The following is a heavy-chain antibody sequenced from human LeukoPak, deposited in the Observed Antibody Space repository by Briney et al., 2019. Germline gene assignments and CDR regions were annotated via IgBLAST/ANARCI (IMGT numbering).Heavy chain of an antibody. J-gene: IGHJ4*02. CDR1: GGSISNYH. V-gene: IGHV4-4*07. CDR2: IHTSGST. Sequence: SSETLSLTCTVSGGSISNYHWTWIRQPAGKGLEWIGQIHTSGSTNYNPPLKSRVTMSIDTTEDQVSLTIRSVTAADTAFYYCARRDISSGRSFDYWGQGILVIVSS. CDR3: ARRDISSGRSFDY. D-gene: IGHD6-19*01.